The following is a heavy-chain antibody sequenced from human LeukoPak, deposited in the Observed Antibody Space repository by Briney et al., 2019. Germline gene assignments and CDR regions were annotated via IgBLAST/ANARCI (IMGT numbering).Heavy chain of an antibody. V-gene: IGHV3-15*04. CDR3: TTSPGITVLGVVTDY. J-gene: IGHJ4*02. CDR1: EPTFRNAF. D-gene: IGHD3-3*01. CDR2: IESKVDGGTT. Sequence: GGSLRLSCAASEPTFRNAFINWVRQAPGKGLEWVGRIESKVDGGTTDYPAPLKGRFTISRDDSENTLYLRMNSVKTEDTGLYYCTTSPGITVLGVVTDYWGQGALVIVSS.